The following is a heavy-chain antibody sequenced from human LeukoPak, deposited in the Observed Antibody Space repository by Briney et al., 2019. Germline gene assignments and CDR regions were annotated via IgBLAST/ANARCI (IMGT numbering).Heavy chain of an antibody. J-gene: IGHJ4*02. CDR1: GYTFTGYY. Sequence: ASVKVSCKASGYTFTGYYMHWVRQAPGQGLEWMGRINPNSGGTNYAQKFQGRGTMTRDTSISKAYMELSRLRYGDTAVCDCARAYGYYGGYFDYWGQGTLVTVSS. V-gene: IGHV1-2*06. CDR3: ARAYGYYGGYFDY. D-gene: IGHD4-17*01. CDR2: INPNSGGT.